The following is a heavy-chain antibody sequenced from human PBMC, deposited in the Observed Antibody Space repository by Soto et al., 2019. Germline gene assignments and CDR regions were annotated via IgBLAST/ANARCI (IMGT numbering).Heavy chain of an antibody. V-gene: IGHV1-8*01. Sequence: ALVKVSCKASGYTFTSYDINWVRQATGQGLEWMGWMNPDSGNTRYAQKFQGRVTMTRNTSISTAYMELSSLRSEDTAVYYCARGSDGNFVHWFDPWGQGTLVTVSS. CDR2: MNPDSGNT. J-gene: IGHJ5*02. D-gene: IGHD4-17*01. CDR1: GYTFTSYD. CDR3: ARGSDGNFVHWFDP.